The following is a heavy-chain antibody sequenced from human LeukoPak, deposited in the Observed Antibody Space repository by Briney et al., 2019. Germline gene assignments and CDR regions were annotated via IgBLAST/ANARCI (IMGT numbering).Heavy chain of an antibody. V-gene: IGHV3-23*01. D-gene: IGHD4-17*01. J-gene: IGHJ4*02. Sequence: GGSLRLSCAASGFTFRSYAMSWVRQAPGKGLEWVSAITGGGDSTYCADPVKGRFTISRDNAKNTEYLQINSLRAEDTAVYSCAREPDDYARFLDYWGQGTLVTVSS. CDR2: ITGGGDST. CDR1: GFTFRSYA. CDR3: AREPDDYARFLDY.